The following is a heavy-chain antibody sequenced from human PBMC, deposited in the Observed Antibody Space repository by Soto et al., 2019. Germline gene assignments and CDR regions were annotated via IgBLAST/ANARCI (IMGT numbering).Heavy chain of an antibody. CDR1: GVTFSSET. CDR3: ATELGENPASPVDA. J-gene: IGHJ5*02. CDR2: IIPLFGTA. V-gene: IGHV1-69*01. D-gene: IGHD3-10*01. Sequence: QVQLVQSGADVKKPGSSVKVSCQASGVTFSSETLGWVRQAPGQGLEWVGGIIPLFGTASYEQKFQGRVTITADESTSTVYMELSSLRSDDTAVYFCATELGENPASPVDAWGQGTLVTVSS.